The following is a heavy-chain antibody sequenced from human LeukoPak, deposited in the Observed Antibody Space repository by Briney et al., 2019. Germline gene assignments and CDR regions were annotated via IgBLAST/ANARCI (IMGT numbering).Heavy chain of an antibody. J-gene: IGHJ4*02. Sequence: SGGSLRLSCAVSGFRDFTFSSYEMNWVRQAPGKGLEWVSYISSSGSTIYYADSVKGRFTISRDNAKNSLYVQMNSLRAEDTAVYYCAKERGGYNPFDYWGQGTLVTVSS. V-gene: IGHV3-48*03. CDR3: AKERGGYNPFDY. CDR2: ISSSGSTI. D-gene: IGHD5-24*01. CDR1: GFRDFTFSSYE.